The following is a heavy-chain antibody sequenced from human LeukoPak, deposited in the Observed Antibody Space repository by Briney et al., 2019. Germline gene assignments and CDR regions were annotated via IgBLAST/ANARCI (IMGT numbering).Heavy chain of an antibody. CDR1: GFTFSSYS. CDR3: ARGSVGYCSGGSCFYYFDY. V-gene: IGHV3-21*01. J-gene: IGHJ4*02. Sequence: GGSLRLSCAASGFTFSSYSMNWVRQAPGTGLEWVSSISSSSSYIYYADSVKGRFTISRDNAKNSLYLQMNSLRAEDTAVYYCARGSVGYCSGGSCFYYFDYWGQGTLVTVSS. CDR2: ISSSSSYI. D-gene: IGHD2-15*01.